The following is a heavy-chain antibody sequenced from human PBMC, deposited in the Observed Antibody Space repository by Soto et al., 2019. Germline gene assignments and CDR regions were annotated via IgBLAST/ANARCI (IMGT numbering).Heavy chain of an antibody. D-gene: IGHD5-18*01. CDR1: GGSFSGYY. J-gene: IGHJ4*02. CDR3: ARGLRWLQPTSRLDY. CDR2: INHSGST. Sequence: PSETLSLTCAVYGGSFSGYYWSWIRQPPGKGLEWIGEINHSGSTNYNPSLKSRVTISVDTSKNQFSLKLSSVTAADTAVYYCARGLRWLQPTSRLDYWGQGTLVTVSS. V-gene: IGHV4-34*01.